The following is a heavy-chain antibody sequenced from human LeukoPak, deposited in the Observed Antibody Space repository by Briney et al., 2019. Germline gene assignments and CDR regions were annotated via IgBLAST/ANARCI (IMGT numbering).Heavy chain of an antibody. CDR2: IWSDGSNE. CDR1: GFTFSSYG. J-gene: IGHJ4*02. V-gene: IGHV3-33*01. CDR3: ARTYNIRYFDI. Sequence: GGSLRLSCAASGFTFSSYGMHWVRQAPGKGLEWVAVIWSDGSNEYYTVSLKGRFTISRDNSKSTLYLQMNSLRAEDTAVYYCARTYNIRYFDIWGQGTLVTVSS. D-gene: IGHD3-9*01.